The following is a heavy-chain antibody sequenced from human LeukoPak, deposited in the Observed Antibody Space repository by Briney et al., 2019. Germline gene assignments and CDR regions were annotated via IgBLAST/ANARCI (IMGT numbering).Heavy chain of an antibody. D-gene: IGHD3-10*01. Sequence: GPSLRLSCAASGFTYSIYCMSCVRQARGKGLEGVANIKQDGSEKYYVDSVKGRFTISRDNAKNSLYLQMNSLRAEDTAVYYCARDIQLLWFGEGYMDVWGKGTTVTVSS. CDR1: GFTYSIYC. J-gene: IGHJ6*03. CDR2: IKQDGSEK. CDR3: ARDIQLLWFGEGYMDV. V-gene: IGHV3-7*01.